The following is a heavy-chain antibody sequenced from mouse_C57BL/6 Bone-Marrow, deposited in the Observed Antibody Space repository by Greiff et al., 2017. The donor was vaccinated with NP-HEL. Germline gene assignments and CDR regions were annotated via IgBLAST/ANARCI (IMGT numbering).Heavy chain of an antibody. CDR1: GYTFTSYW. V-gene: IGHV1-64*01. CDR3: ARSDLMTPVVADAMDS. J-gene: IGHJ4*01. D-gene: IGHD1-1*01. CDR2: IHPNSGST. Sequence: VQLQQPGAELVKPGASVKLSCKASGYTFTSYWMHWVKQRPGQGLEWIGMIHPNSGSTNYNEKFKSKATLTVDKSSSTAYMQLSSLTSEDSAVFCCARSDLMTPVVADAMDSWGKGTSVTVSS.